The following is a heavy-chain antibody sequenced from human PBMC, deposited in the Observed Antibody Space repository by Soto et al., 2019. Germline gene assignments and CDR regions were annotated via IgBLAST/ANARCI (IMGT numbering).Heavy chain of an antibody. J-gene: IGHJ4*02. CDR2: INPSGGRT. V-gene: IGHV1-46*01. D-gene: IGHD2-8*01. CDR3: ARPPYPGCINAVCYPLDY. Sequence: QVQLVQSGAEVKKPGASVKISCKASGYTFTSYYMHWVRQAPGQGLEWMGIINPSGGRTNYAQKLQGIVAMTRDTSTSTVYMELNSLRSEDTAVYYCARPPYPGCINAVCYPLDYWGQGTLVTVSS. CDR1: GYTFTSYY.